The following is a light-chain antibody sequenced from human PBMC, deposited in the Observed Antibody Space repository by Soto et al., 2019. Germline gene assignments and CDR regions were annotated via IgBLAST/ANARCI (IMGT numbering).Light chain of an antibody. Sequence: EIVMTQSPATLAVSPGERATLSCRASQSVRINVAWYQQKPGQAPRLLVYGASTRASGIPDRFSGSGSGTDFTLTISSLEPEDFAVYYCQQRSNWPPFTFGPGTKVDIK. CDR3: QQRSNWPPFT. CDR2: GAS. CDR1: QSVRIN. V-gene: IGKV3-15*01. J-gene: IGKJ3*01.